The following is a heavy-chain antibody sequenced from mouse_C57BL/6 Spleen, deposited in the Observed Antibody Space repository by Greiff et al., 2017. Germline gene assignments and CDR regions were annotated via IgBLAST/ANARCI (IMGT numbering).Heavy chain of an antibody. CDR2: IDPNSGGT. CDR3: AREGIYYGNYVASWFAY. V-gene: IGHV1-72*01. D-gene: IGHD2-1*01. Sequence: QVHVKQPGAELVKPGASVKLSCKASGYTFTSYWMHWVKQRPGRGLEWIGRIDPNSGGTKYNEKFKSKATLTVDKPSSTAYMQLSSLTSEDSAVYYCAREGIYYGNYVASWFAYWGQGTLVTVSA. CDR1: GYTFTSYW. J-gene: IGHJ3*01.